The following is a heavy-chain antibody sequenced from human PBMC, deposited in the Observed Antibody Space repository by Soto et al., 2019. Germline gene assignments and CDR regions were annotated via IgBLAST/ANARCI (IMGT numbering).Heavy chain of an antibody. D-gene: IGHD2-15*01. CDR1: GFSLNTYGVA. V-gene: IGHV2-5*02. Sequence: QITLKESGPTVVKPTQTLTLTCTFSGFSLNTYGVAVAWIRQPSGKALEWLALIYWDDADRYSPSLRSRLTISKDTSKNQVVLTITSRDPIDTGTYYCAQRRKDIGSHNAFDVWGQGTMVTVSS. CDR3: AQRRKDIGSHNAFDV. CDR2: IYWDDAD. J-gene: IGHJ3*01.